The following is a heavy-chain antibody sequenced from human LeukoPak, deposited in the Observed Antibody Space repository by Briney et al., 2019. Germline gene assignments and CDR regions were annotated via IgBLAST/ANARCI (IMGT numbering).Heavy chain of an antibody. V-gene: IGHV3-48*04. CDR3: AKDPLLPGIAVRGKNWFDP. J-gene: IGHJ5*02. D-gene: IGHD6-19*01. CDR2: ISSSSSTI. CDR1: GFTFSSYS. Sequence: PGGSLRLSCAASGFTFSSYSMNWVRQAPGKGLEWVSYISSSSSTIYYADSVKGRFTISRDNAKNSLYLQMNSLRAEDTAVYYCAKDPLLPGIAVRGKNWFDPWGQGTLVTVSS.